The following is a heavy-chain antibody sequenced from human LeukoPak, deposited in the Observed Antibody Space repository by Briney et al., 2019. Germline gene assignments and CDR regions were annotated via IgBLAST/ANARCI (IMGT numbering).Heavy chain of an antibody. CDR3: ARGKGSYYYYYYMDV. D-gene: IGHD2-15*01. CDR2: LNPNSGGT. CDR1: GYNLNSYY. J-gene: IGHJ6*03. Sequence: GASVKVSCKASGYNLNSYYVHWVRQAPGQGLEWMGWLNPNSGGTNSAQKFQGRVTMTRDTSTSTAYMELRRLRYDDTAVYYCARGKGSYYYYYYMDVWGKGTTVTISS. V-gene: IGHV1-2*02.